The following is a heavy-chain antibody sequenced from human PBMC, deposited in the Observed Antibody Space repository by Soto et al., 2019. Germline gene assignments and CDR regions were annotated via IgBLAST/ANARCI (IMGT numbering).Heavy chain of an antibody. D-gene: IGHD2-21*02. CDR1: GGSISSGYYY. CDR2: IYYSGST. Sequence: SETLSLTCTVSGGSISSGYYYWSWIRQPPGKGLEWIGYIYYSGSTYYNPSLKSRVTISVDTSKNQFSLKLSSVTAADTAVYYCAREVVTVTTNWFDPWGQGTLVTVSS. V-gene: IGHV4-30-4*01. J-gene: IGHJ5*02. CDR3: AREVVTVTTNWFDP.